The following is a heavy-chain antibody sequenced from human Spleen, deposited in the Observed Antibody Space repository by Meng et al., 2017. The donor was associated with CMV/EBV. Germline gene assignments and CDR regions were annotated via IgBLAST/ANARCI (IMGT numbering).Heavy chain of an antibody. J-gene: IGHJ6*02. Sequence: GESLKISCAASGFTFNTYAMSWVRQAPGKGLEWVSTITGSGGGTYYADSVKGRFTISRDNSRNTLYLQMNSLRAEDTAVYYCAKDLCSSTSCYTEYYYGMDVWGQGTTVTVSS. CDR3: AKDLCSSTSCYTEYYYGMDV. CDR2: ITGSGGGT. V-gene: IGHV3-23*01. D-gene: IGHD2-2*02. CDR1: GFTFNTYA.